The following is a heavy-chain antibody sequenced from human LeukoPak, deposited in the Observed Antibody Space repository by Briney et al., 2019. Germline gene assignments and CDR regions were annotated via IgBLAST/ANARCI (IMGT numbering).Heavy chain of an antibody. J-gene: IGHJ4*02. CDR3: AGDHHTDLVVVIDY. Sequence: RASVKVSCKASGYTFTGYYMHWVRQAPGQGLEWMGWINPNSGGTNYAQKFQGRVTMTRDTSISTAYMELSRLRSDDTAVYYCAGDHHTDLVVVIDYWGQGTLVTVSS. D-gene: IGHD3-22*01. CDR2: INPNSGGT. V-gene: IGHV1-2*02. CDR1: GYTFTGYY.